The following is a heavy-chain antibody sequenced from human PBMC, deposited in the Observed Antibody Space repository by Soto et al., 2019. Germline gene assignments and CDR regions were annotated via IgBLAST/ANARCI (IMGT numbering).Heavy chain of an antibody. CDR2: IYHTGNA. CDR3: ARDYFDSSDYNTNWFDP. V-gene: IGHV4-39*01. Sequence: ETLSLTCSVYGAYITNSPFYWAWIRQPPGEGLEWIGSIYHTGNAYYNPSLKSRVTIFVDTSKNQFSLKLTSVTAADTALYYCARDYFDSSDYNTNWFDPWGQG. D-gene: IGHD3-22*01. CDR1: GAYITNSPFY. J-gene: IGHJ5*02.